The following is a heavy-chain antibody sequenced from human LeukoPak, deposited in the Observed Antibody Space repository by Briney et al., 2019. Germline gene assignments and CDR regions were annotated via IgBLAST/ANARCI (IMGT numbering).Heavy chain of an antibody. Sequence: GGSLRLSCAASGFTFSTYTMNWVRQAPGKGLGWVSSITSGSSHIYYGDSVKGRFTISRDNAKSSLYLQMNSLRAEDTAVYYCARDPYSGSYGADYYYYMDVWGKGTTVTISS. CDR2: ITSGSSHI. D-gene: IGHD1-26*01. V-gene: IGHV3-21*01. J-gene: IGHJ6*03. CDR1: GFTFSTYT. CDR3: ARDPYSGSYGADYYYYMDV.